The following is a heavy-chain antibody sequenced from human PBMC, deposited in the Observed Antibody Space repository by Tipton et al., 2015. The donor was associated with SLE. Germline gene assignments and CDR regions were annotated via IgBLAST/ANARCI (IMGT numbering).Heavy chain of an antibody. J-gene: IGHJ4*02. D-gene: IGHD7-27*01. Sequence: TLSLTCAVYGGSFSSYYWGWIRQPPGKGLEWIGRIYYSGSSYYNPSLKSRVTISVDTSKNQFSLKLSSVTAADTAVYYCARDPNGGYGSFDYWGLGALVTVSS. CDR3: ARDPNGGYGSFDY. V-gene: IGHV4-39*07. CDR2: IYYSGSS. CDR1: GGSFSSYY.